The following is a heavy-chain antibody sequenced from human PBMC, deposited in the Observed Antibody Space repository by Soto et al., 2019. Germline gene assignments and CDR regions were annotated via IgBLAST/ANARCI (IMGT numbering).Heavy chain of an antibody. CDR2: IIPIFGTA. Sequence: SVKVSCKASGGTFSSYAISWVRQAPGQGLEWMGGIIPIFGTANYAQKFQGRVTITADESTSTAYMELSSLRSEDTAVYYCARDLSDYYDRSGYYSWWFDPWGQGTLVTVYS. J-gene: IGHJ5*02. D-gene: IGHD3-22*01. CDR3: ARDLSDYYDRSGYYSWWFDP. V-gene: IGHV1-69*13. CDR1: GGTFSSYA.